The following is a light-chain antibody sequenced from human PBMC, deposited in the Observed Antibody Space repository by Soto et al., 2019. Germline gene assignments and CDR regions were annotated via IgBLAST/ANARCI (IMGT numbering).Light chain of an antibody. V-gene: IGKV3-11*01. CDR2: DAS. CDR1: LSVSNY. CDR3: QQRSNWPLLT. Sequence: EIVLTQSPATLSLSPGETATLSCRASLSVSNYLAWYQQKPGQAPRLLIYDASNRATGIPARFSGSVSGTDFTLTISSLEPEDFAVYYCQQRSNWPLLTFGGGTKVEIK. J-gene: IGKJ4*01.